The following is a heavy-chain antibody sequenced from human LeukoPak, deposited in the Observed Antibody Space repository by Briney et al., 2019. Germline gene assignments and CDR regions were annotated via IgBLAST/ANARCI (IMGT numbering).Heavy chain of an antibody. CDR3: AREADSSGYFLRPDY. Sequence: ASVKVSCKASGYTFTNYAISWVRQAPGQGLEWMGWISVYSDDTKSAQNLQGRITMTKDTSTSTAYMELRSLRSDDTAVYYCAREADSSGYFLRPDYWGQGTLVTVSS. J-gene: IGHJ4*02. CDR2: ISVYSDDT. V-gene: IGHV1-18*01. CDR1: GYTFTNYA. D-gene: IGHD3-22*01.